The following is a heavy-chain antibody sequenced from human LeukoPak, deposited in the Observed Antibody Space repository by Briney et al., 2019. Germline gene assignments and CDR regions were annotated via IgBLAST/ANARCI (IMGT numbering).Heavy chain of an antibody. CDR1: GFTFSTYS. J-gene: IGHJ4*02. V-gene: IGHV3-21*01. CDR3: ARDDFGGSLYVSNTNYFDY. Sequence: GSLRLSCAASGFTFSTYSMNWVRQAPGKGLEWVSSISRDSIYIYYADSVKGRFTISRDNAKNSLYLQMNSLRAEDTAVYYCARDDFGGSLYVSNTNYFDYWGQGTLVTVSS. CDR2: ISRDSIYI. D-gene: IGHD1-26*01.